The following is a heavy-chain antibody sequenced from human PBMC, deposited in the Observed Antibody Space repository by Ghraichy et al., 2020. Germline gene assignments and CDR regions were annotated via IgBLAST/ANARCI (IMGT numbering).Heavy chain of an antibody. CDR3: AGGGGGSRRPFDY. Sequence: SETLSLTCTVSGGSISSGGYYWSWIRQHPGKGLEWIGYIYYSGSTYYNPSLKSRVTISVDTSKNQFSLKLSSVTAADTAVYYCAGGGGGSRRPFDYWGQGTLVTVSS. J-gene: IGHJ4*02. D-gene: IGHD1-26*01. V-gene: IGHV4-31*03. CDR2: IYYSGST. CDR1: GGSISSGGYY.